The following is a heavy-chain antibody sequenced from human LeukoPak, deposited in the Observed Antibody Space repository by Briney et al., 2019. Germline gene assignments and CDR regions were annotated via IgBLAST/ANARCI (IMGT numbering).Heavy chain of an antibody. J-gene: IGHJ4*02. CDR2: IYYSGST. CDR3: ARLKLGYCSGGSCYSGDYFDY. CDR1: GGSLSSYY. D-gene: IGHD2-15*01. Sequence: SETLSLTCSVSGGSLSSYYWSWIRQPPGKGLEWIGYIYYSGSTNYNPSLKSRVTISVDTSKNQFSLKLSSVTAADTAVYYCARLKLGYCSGGSCYSGDYFDYWGQGTLVTASS. V-gene: IGHV4-59*12.